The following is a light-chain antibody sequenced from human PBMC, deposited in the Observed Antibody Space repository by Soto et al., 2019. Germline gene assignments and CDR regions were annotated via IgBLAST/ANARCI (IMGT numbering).Light chain of an antibody. J-gene: IGKJ3*01. V-gene: IGKV1-9*01. Sequence: DIQLTQSPSFLSASVGDRVTITCLASQGISTDFAWYRQKPGKAPNLLIYSASTLQSGVPSRFSGSRSGTDFTLTISSLQPEDFATYYWRQLATYPFTCGPGPNV. CDR3: RQLATYPFT. CDR2: SAS. CDR1: QGISTD.